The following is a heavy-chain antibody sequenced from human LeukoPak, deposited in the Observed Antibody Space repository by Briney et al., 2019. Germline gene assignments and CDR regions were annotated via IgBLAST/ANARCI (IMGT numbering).Heavy chain of an antibody. V-gene: IGHV3-30-3*01. J-gene: IGHJ4*02. Sequence: GGSLRHSCAASGFTFSSYAMHWVRQAPGKGLEWVAVISYDGSNKYYADSVKGRFTISRDNSKNTLYLQMNSLRAEDTAVYYCARDGSGSLFSGNFDYWGQGTLVTVSS. CDR2: ISYDGSNK. D-gene: IGHD3-10*01. CDR1: GFTFSSYA. CDR3: ARDGSGSLFSGNFDY.